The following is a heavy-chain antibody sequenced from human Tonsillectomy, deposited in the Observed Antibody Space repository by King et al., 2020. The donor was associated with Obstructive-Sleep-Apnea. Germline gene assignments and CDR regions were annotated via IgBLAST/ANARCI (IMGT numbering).Heavy chain of an antibody. V-gene: IGHV1-2*02. CDR3: ARNGSPDAFDI. CDR2: INPSSGGT. J-gene: IGHJ3*02. CDR1: GYTFTDYY. Sequence: QLVQSGAEVKKPGASVKVSCKASGYTFTDYYMHWVRQAPGQGLEWMGWINPSSGGTNYEQNFQGRVTMTRDTSISTACMELSRLISDDTAVYYCARNGSPDAFDIWGQGTMVTVSS. D-gene: IGHD1-26*01.